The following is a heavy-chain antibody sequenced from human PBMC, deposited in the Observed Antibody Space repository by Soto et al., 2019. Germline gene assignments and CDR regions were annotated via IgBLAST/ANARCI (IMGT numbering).Heavy chain of an antibody. Sequence: PGGSLRLSCAASGSTFSDYYMSWIRQAPGKGLEWGSYIIRDSTTYYADSVKGRFTISRDNAKNSLYLQMNSLRAEDTAVYYCAKDFCSGGSCYVGGMDVWGQGTTVTVSS. CDR1: GSTFSDYY. CDR2: IIRDSTT. D-gene: IGHD2-15*01. V-gene: IGHV3-11*01. J-gene: IGHJ6*02. CDR3: AKDFCSGGSCYVGGMDV.